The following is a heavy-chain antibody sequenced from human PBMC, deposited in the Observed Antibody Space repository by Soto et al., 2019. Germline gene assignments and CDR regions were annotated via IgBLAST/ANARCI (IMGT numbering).Heavy chain of an antibody. Sequence: GGSLRLSCAASGFTFSAHYMDWVRQAPGKGLEWVGRIANKGDGYTTAYAASVRGRFTVSRDDSRNSLYLQMNSLKIEDTAVYYCARAAYGHGLDVWGQGSTVPVSS. V-gene: IGHV3-72*01. CDR1: GFTFSAHY. CDR3: ARAAYGHGLDV. D-gene: IGHD3-10*01. J-gene: IGHJ6*02. CDR2: IANKGDGYTT.